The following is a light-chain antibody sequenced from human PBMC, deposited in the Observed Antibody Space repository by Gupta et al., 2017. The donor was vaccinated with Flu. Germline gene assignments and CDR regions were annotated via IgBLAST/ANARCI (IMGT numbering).Light chain of an antibody. CDR2: EDN. CDR3: QSYDSSNQGV. CDR1: SGSIASNY. Sequence: NFMLTQPHSVSESPGKTVTISCTRSSGSIASNYVQWYQQRPGSSPTTVIYEDNQRPSGVPDRFSGSIDSSSNSASLTISGLKTEDEADYYCQSYDSSNQGVLGGGTKLTV. J-gene: IGLJ2*01. V-gene: IGLV6-57*01.